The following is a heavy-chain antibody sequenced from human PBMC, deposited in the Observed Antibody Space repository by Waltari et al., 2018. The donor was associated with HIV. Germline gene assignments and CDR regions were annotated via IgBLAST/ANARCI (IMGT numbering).Heavy chain of an antibody. CDR1: GGSLSNYY. J-gene: IGHJ3*02. CDR2: IFYSGDT. Sequence: QVQLQESGPGLVKPSDTLSLVCPVPGGSLSNYYWSWIRQSPGKGLEWIGFIFYSGDTNDSPARKRRVTRSLDTSRTQFSLRLSAVTAADTAMYYCARDPGHGSSGYFYSDAFDIWGRGTMVTVSS. V-gene: IGHV4-59*12. CDR3: ARDPGHGSSGYFYSDAFDI. D-gene: IGHD3-22*01.